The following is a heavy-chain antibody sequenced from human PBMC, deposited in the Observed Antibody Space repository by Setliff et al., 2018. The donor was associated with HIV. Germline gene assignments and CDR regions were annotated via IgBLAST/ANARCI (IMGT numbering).Heavy chain of an antibody. CDR1: GYTFSAYY. CDR2: INPNSAGT. Sequence: GASVKVSCKASGYTFSAYYTYWVRQAPGQGLEWMGWINPNSAGTNYAQKFQGRVTMTRDTSISTAYMELSGLRSDDTAVYYCARVDDFWSGPNTAGYMDVWGKGTTVTVSS. CDR3: ARVDDFWSGPNTAGYMDV. J-gene: IGHJ6*03. D-gene: IGHD3-3*01. V-gene: IGHV1-2*02.